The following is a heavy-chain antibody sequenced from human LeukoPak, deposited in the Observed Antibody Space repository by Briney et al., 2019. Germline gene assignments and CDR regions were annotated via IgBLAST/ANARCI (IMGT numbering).Heavy chain of an antibody. V-gene: IGHV4-30-4*08. Sequence: PSQTLSLTCTVSGGSISSGDYYWSWIRQPPGKGLEWIGYIYYSGSTYYNPSLKSRVTISVDTSKNQFSLKLSSVTAAGTAVYYCARSVNIAAAGEAHAFDIWGQGTIVTVSS. CDR2: IYYSGST. J-gene: IGHJ3*02. CDR1: GGSISSGDYY. D-gene: IGHD6-13*01. CDR3: ARSVNIAAAGEAHAFDI.